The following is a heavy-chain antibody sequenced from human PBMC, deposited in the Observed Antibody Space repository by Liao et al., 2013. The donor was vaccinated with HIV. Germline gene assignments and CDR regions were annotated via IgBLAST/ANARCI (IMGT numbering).Heavy chain of an antibody. Sequence: QVQLQDSGPGLVKPSETLSLTCTVSGGSISSYYWSWIRQSPGKGLEWIGYISYSGGTNYNPSLKSRVTISVDTSKNQFSLNLNSVTAADTAVYYCARDLPPKYWGQGALVSVSS. CDR2: ISYSGGT. CDR1: GGSISSYY. CDR3: ARDLPPKY. J-gene: IGHJ4*02. V-gene: IGHV4-59*01.